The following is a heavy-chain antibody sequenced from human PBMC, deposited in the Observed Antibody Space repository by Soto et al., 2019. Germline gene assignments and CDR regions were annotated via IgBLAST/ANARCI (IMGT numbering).Heavy chain of an antibody. Sequence: QVQLVQSGVEVKKPGASVKVSCKASGYPLSDYYIHWVRQAPGQGPEWLGWISPKSGATKFAQNFQGRVTMTRDTSINTAYMELSGLRSGDTAIYYCAREGDASGWFAYWGQGTLVTVSS. CDR2: ISPKSGAT. J-gene: IGHJ4*02. CDR3: AREGDASGWFAY. D-gene: IGHD6-19*01. V-gene: IGHV1-2*02. CDR1: GYPLSDYY.